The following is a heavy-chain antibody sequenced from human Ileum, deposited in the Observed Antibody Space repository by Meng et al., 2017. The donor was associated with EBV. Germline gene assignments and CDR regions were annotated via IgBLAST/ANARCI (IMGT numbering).Heavy chain of an antibody. D-gene: IGHD3-16*01. J-gene: IGHJ5*02. Sequence: QVQLVQAGAEVKKPGASVKVSCKASGYTFINHDIDWFRQAPGQGLEWMGWMNSNSGNTGYGQKFQDRVTMTRNTSISTAYMELSSLTSEDTALYYCARGSGAGGRGWFDPWGQGTLVTVSS. CDR3: ARGSGAGGRGWFDP. V-gene: IGHV1-8*02. CDR2: MNSNSGNT. CDR1: GYTFINHD.